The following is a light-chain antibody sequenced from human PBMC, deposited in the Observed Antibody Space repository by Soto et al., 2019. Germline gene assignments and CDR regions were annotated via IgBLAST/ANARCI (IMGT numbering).Light chain of an antibody. V-gene: IGLV2-14*03. CDR3: SSYTGSSTWV. CDR2: DVS. Sequence: QSALTQPASVSGSPGQSITISCTGTSSDVGGYKYVSWYQQHPGKAPKLMIYDVSNRPSGVSNRFSGSKSDNTASLTISGLQAEDEADYYCSSYTGSSTWVFGGGTKVTVL. J-gene: IGLJ3*02. CDR1: SSDVGGYKY.